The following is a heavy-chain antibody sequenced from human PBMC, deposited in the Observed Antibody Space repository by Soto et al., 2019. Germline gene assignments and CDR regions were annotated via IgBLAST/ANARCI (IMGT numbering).Heavy chain of an antibody. CDR2: ISWDGDGA. Sequence: GWALRLSCAASGFTFDDYTMHWVRQTPGKGLEWVSLISWDGDGAYYADSVRGRFTISRDNSKNSLFLQMNNVRAEDAALYFCAKGTRGNSPELDFWGQGTLVTASS. D-gene: IGHD1-1*01. CDR3: AKGTRGNSPELDF. CDR1: GFTFDDYT. V-gene: IGHV3-43*01. J-gene: IGHJ4*02.